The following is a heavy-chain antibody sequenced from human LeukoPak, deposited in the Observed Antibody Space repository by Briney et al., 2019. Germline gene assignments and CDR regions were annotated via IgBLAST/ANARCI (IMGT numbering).Heavy chain of an antibody. D-gene: IGHD1-1*01. J-gene: IGHJ3*01. CDR3: ARVEVPVGHDVFRF. CDR2: TYYRSRWHY. V-gene: IGHV6-1*01. CDR1: GDSVSNTNAA. Sequence: SQTLSLTCAISGDSVSNTNAAWNWLRRSPSKGLEWLGRTYYRSRWHYDYAPSLQSRIVINPDTSRNQFSLQLNSMTPDDAAVYYCARVEVPVGHDVFRFWGQRIVVTVSS.